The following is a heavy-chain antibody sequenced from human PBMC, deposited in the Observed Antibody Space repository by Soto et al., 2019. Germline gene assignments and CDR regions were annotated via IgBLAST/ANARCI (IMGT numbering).Heavy chain of an antibody. D-gene: IGHD2-15*01. CDR3: ARAALGYCSVTSCGSFDN. CDR1: GYTFTTYA. J-gene: IGHJ3*02. V-gene: IGHV1-3*01. CDR2: INGGNGDT. Sequence: QVQLVQSGAEVKKPGASVSVSCKASGYTFTTYAMHLVRQAPGHGLEWMGWINGGNGDTTYSQEFQGRVTLTWDTSASTAYMELNSLRSEDTAVYYCARAALGYCSVTSCGSFDNWGQGTVVTVSS.